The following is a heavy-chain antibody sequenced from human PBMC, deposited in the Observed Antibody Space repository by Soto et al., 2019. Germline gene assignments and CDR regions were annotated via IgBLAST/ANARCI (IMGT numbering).Heavy chain of an antibody. V-gene: IGHV4-28*01. CDR1: GYSISSSNW. J-gene: IGHJ3*02. D-gene: IGHD1-26*01. CDR2: IHYSGSD. CDR3: ARNRADSIVGTTDPDAFDI. Sequence: PSETLSLTCAVSGYSISSSNWWGWIRQPPGKGLEWIGYIHYSGSDYYNPSLKSRVTMSVDTSKNQFSLKLTSVTAVDTAVYYCARNRADSIVGTTDPDAFDIWGQGTMVTVSS.